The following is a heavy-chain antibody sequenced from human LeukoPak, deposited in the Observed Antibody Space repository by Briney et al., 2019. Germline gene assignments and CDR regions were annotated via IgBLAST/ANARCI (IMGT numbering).Heavy chain of an antibody. D-gene: IGHD1-26*01. CDR2: VYHSGST. CDR1: GYSINTNYY. CDR3: AREGVGAPDY. V-gene: IGHV4-38-2*02. Sequence: PSETLSLTCTVSGYSINTNYYWGWIRQPPGKGLEWIGSVYHSGSTYYNPSLKSRVTISVDTSKNQFSLKLSSVTAADTAVYYCAREGVGAPDYWGQGTLVTVSS. J-gene: IGHJ4*02.